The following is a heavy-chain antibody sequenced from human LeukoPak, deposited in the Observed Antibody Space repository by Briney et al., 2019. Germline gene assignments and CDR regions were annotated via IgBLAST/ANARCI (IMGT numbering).Heavy chain of an antibody. Sequence: GGSLRLSCAASGFTVSSDYMTWVRQAPGKGLEWVSLIYSGDYAYYADSVKGRFTISRDKSKNALYLQMNSLRAEDTAVYHCAKTLRDLEWLTGELDVWGQGTAVTVSS. D-gene: IGHD3-3*01. CDR2: IYSGDYA. CDR1: GFTVSSDY. V-gene: IGHV3-53*01. J-gene: IGHJ6*02. CDR3: AKTLRDLEWLTGELDV.